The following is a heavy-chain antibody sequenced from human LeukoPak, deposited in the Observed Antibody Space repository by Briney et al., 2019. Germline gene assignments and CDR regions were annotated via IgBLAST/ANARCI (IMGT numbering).Heavy chain of an antibody. V-gene: IGHV4-59*08. CDR3: ARAMSIAARLQTIFDY. D-gene: IGHD6-6*01. CDR2: IYNIGST. CDR1: GGSISSYY. Sequence: SETLSLTCTVSGGSISSYYWSWIRQPPGKGLEWIGNIYNIGSTNYNPPLKSRVTISVDTSKNQFSLNLTSVTAADTAVYYCARAMSIAARLQTIFDYWGQGTLVTVSS. J-gene: IGHJ4*02.